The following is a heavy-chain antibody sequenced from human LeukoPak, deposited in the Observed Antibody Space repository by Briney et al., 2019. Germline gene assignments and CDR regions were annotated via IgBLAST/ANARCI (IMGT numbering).Heavy chain of an antibody. CDR3: ARHEWGLWELYTHFDY. CDR1: GYSFTTYW. V-gene: IGHV5-51*01. D-gene: IGHD3-16*01. CDR2: IYPGDSST. J-gene: IGHJ4*02. Sequence: GESLKISCTTSGYSFTTYWIGWVRQMPGNGLEWMGIIYPGDSSTRCSPSFEGQVTISADKSITTAYLQWSSLKASDTAMYYCARHEWGLWELYTHFDYWGQGTLVTVPS.